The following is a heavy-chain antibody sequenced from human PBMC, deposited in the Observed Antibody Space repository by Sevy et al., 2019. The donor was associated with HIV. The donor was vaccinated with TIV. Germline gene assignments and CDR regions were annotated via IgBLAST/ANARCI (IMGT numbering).Heavy chain of an antibody. CDR1: GFTVSNNY. Sequence: GGSLRLSCAVSGFTVSNNYMTWVRQAPGKGLEWVSVIYSGGRTEYADSVKGRLSISRDNSKNTLYIQMNSLRVKDTAVYYCGRAGQYYYGSGNYSYGWGQGTLVTVSS. CDR2: IYSGGRT. D-gene: IGHD3-10*01. V-gene: IGHV3-53*01. J-gene: IGHJ4*02. CDR3: GRAGQYYYGSGNYSYG.